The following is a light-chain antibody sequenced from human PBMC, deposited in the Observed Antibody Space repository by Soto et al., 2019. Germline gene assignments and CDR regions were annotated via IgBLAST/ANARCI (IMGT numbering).Light chain of an antibody. J-gene: IGLJ1*01. Sequence: QSALTQPASVSGSPGQSITISCTGTSSDVGGYNYVSWYQQHPGNAPKLMIYEVSNRPSGVSNRFSGSKSGNTASLTISGLKAEDEADYYCSSYTSSSTLYVFGTGTKLTVL. CDR1: SSDVGGYNY. CDR2: EVS. V-gene: IGLV2-14*01. CDR3: SSYTSSSTLYV.